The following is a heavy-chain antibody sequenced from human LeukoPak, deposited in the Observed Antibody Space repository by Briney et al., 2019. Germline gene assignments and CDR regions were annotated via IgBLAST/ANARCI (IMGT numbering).Heavy chain of an antibody. V-gene: IGHV3-23*01. CDR1: GFSFTTYP. CDR2: ISGSGDAT. Sequence: RGSLRLSCAASGFSFTTYPMSWVRQAPGKGLEWVSAISGSGDATHHADSVKGRFTISRDNSMNTLYLQMVSLRVEDTAVYYCARSQEDDSSGYYYSNFDYWGQGTLVTVSS. J-gene: IGHJ4*02. CDR3: ARSQEDDSSGYYYSNFDY. D-gene: IGHD3-22*01.